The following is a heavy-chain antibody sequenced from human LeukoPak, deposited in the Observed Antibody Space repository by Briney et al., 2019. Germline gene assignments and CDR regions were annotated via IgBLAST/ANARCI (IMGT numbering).Heavy chain of an antibody. D-gene: IGHD1-26*01. CDR3: AREGSSYAPSGPFYFDY. J-gene: IGHJ4*02. V-gene: IGHV3-30*07. CDR2: ISYDGNNK. Sequence: PGRSLRLSCAASGFTFSSYTVHWVRQAPGKGLEWVSVISYDGNNKYYADSVKGRFTISRDNSKNTLFLQMNSLRAEDTAVYYCAREGSSYAPSGPFYFDYWGQGTLVTVSS. CDR1: GFTFSSYT.